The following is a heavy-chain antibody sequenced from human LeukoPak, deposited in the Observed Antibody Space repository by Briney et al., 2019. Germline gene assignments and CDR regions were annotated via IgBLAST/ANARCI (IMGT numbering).Heavy chain of an antibody. CDR3: ARLLSGSYYSPPFYYYPYMDV. V-gene: IGHV1-8*01. J-gene: IGHJ6*03. CDR1: GYTFTSYD. CDR2: MNPNSGNT. Sequence: ASLKVSCKASGYTFTSYDINWVRQATGQGLEWMGWMNPNSGNTGYAQKFQGRVTMTRNTSISTAYMELSSLISEDTAVYYCARLLSGSYYSPPFYYYPYMDVWGKGTTVAVSS. D-gene: IGHD1-26*01.